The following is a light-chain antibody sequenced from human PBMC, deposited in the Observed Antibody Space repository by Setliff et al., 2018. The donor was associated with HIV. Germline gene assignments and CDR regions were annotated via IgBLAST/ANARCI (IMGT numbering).Light chain of an antibody. CDR1: NSDVGGYNY. Sequence: LTQPASVSGSPGQSITISCTGTNSDVGGYNYVSWYQQHPGKAPKLMIYDVSKRPSGVSNRFSGSKSGNTASLTISGLQAEDEADYYCCSYAGSSTNVFGTGTKVTVL. CDR2: DVS. V-gene: IGLV2-23*02. J-gene: IGLJ1*01. CDR3: CSYAGSSTNV.